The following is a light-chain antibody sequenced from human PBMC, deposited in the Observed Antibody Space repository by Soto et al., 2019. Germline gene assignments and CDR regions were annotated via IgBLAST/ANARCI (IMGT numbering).Light chain of an antibody. CDR2: GNS. V-gene: IGLV1-40*01. Sequence: QSVPTQPPSVSGAPGQRVTISCTGSSSKIGAGYDVHWYQQLPGTAPKLLIYGNSNRPSGVPDRFSGSKSGTSASLAITGLQAEDEADYYCQSYDSSMSGYVFGTGTKVTVL. J-gene: IGLJ1*01. CDR1: SSKIGAGYD. CDR3: QSYDSSMSGYV.